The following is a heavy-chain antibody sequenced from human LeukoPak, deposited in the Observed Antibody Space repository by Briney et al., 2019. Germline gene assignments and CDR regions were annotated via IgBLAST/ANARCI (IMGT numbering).Heavy chain of an antibody. J-gene: IGHJ4*02. CDR2: IYPGDSDT. CDR1: GYSFTSYW. CDR3: AITGYSSAADRDY. Sequence: GESLEISCKGSGYSFTSYWIGWVRQMPGKGLEWMGIIYPGDSDTRYSPSFQGQVTISADKSISTAYLQWSSLKASDTAMYYCAITGYSSAADRDYWGQGTLVTVSS. D-gene: IGHD6-19*01. V-gene: IGHV5-51*01.